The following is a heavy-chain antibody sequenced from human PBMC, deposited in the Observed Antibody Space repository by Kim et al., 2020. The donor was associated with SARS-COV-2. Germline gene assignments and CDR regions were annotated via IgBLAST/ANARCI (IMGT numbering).Heavy chain of an antibody. CDR2: IYYSGST. D-gene: IGHD3-10*01. J-gene: IGHJ5*02. V-gene: IGHV4-39*01. CDR1: GGSISSSSYY. Sequence: SETLSLTCTVSGGSISSSSYYWGWIRQPPGKGLEWIGSIYYSGSTYYNPSLKSRVTISVDTSKNQFSLKLSSVTAADTAVYYCARQGGLLWFGELLTNWFDPWGQGTLVTVSS. CDR3: ARQGGLLWFGELLTNWFDP.